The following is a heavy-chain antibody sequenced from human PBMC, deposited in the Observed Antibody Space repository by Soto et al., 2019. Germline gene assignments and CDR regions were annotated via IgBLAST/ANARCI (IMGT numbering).Heavy chain of an antibody. CDR1: EFTFSNYA. J-gene: IGHJ4*02. CDR2: VTHNGKNT. V-gene: IGHV3-30*18. CDR3: AKGGRQWLVTSDFNY. D-gene: IGHD6-19*01. Sequence: GGSLRLSCAASEFTFSNYAMNWVRQAPGKGLEWVAGVTHNGKNTYYADSVKGRFTISRDSSKNTVSLEMTSLRAEDTAVYYCAKGGRQWLVTSDFNYWGQGALVTVSS.